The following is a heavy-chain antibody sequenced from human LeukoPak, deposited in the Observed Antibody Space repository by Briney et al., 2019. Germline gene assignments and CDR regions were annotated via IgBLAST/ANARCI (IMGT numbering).Heavy chain of an antibody. CDR1: GYTFTSYY. Sequence: AASVKVSCKASGYTFTSYYMHWVRQAPGQGLEWMGIINPSGGSTSYAQKFQGRVTMTRDTSTSTVYTVLSSLRSEDTAVYYCARTAESSRHAFDIWGQGTMVTVSS. V-gene: IGHV1-46*01. CDR3: ARTAESSRHAFDI. J-gene: IGHJ3*02. CDR2: INPSGGST. D-gene: IGHD6-13*01.